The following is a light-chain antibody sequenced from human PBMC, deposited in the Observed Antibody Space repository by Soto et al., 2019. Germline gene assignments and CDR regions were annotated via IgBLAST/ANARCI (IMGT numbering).Light chain of an antibody. CDR3: SSYTTSNTPLYV. Sequence: QSVLTQPASVSGSPGQSITISCTGTSSDTAGYNYVSWYQQHPGKAPKLMIYEVSNRSSGVSNRFSGSQSGNTASLTISGLQAEDEANYYCSSYTTSNTPLYVFGTGTKVTVL. CDR2: EVS. CDR1: SSDTAGYNY. V-gene: IGLV2-14*01. J-gene: IGLJ1*01.